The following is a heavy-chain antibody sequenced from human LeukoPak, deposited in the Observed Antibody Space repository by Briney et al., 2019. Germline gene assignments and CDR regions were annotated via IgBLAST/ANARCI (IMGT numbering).Heavy chain of an antibody. CDR2: INPSGGST. CDR1: GYTFTSYY. CDR3: ARSRPAPDAFDI. V-gene: IGHV1-46*01. J-gene: IGHJ3*02. Sequence: ASVTVSCKASGYTFTSYYMHWVRQAPGQGLEWMGIINPSGGSTSYAQKFQGRVTMTRDTSTSTVYMELSSLRSEDTAVYYCARSRPAPDAFDIWGQGTMATVSS.